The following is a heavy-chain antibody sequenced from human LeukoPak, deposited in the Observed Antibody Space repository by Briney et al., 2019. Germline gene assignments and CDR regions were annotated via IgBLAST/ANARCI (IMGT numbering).Heavy chain of an antibody. D-gene: IGHD5-12*01. J-gene: IGHJ4*02. V-gene: IGHV4-31*03. CDR2: IYYSGST. CDR3: ARDRGYVGRYYFDY. Sequence: KSSETLSLTCTVSGGSISSGGYYWSWIRQHPGKGLEWIGYIYYSGSTYYNPSLKSRVTISVDTSKNQFSLKLSSVTAADTAVYHCARDRGYVGRYYFDYWGQGTLVTVSS. CDR1: GGSISSGGYY.